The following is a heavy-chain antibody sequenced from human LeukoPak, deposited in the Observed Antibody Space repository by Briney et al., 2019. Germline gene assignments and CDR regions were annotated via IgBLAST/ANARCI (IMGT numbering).Heavy chain of an antibody. V-gene: IGHV5-51*01. CDR3: ARGVVVVAATQRGGYNWFDP. J-gene: IGHJ5*02. CDR2: IYPGDSDT. CDR1: GYSFTSYW. D-gene: IGHD2-15*01. Sequence: GESLKISCKGSGYSFTSYWIGWVRQMPGKGLEWMGIIYPGDSDTRYSTSFQGQVTISADKSISTAYLQWSSLKASDTAMYYCARGVVVVAATQRGGYNWFDPWGQGTLVTVSS.